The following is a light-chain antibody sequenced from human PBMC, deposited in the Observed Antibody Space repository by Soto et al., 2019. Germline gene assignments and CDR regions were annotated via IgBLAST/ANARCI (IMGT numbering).Light chain of an antibody. Sequence: EIVLMQSPATLSVSPGEGATVSCRASETIGRNLAWYQQKPGQAPRLLVRGASVRATGIPARFSGSGSGTEFTLTISSFQSEDFAVYFCQQYYNWPPLTFGGGTEIDIK. CDR1: ETIGRN. CDR2: GAS. CDR3: QQYYNWPPLT. V-gene: IGKV3-15*01. J-gene: IGKJ4*01.